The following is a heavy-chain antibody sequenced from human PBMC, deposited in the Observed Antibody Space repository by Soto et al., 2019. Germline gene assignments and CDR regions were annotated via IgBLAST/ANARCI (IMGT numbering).Heavy chain of an antibody. J-gene: IGHJ5*02. CDR1: GGSISSGDYY. V-gene: IGHV4-30-4*01. D-gene: IGHD2-8*02. Sequence: QVQLQESGPGLVMPSQTLSLTCTASGGSISSGDYYWSWIRQPPGKGLEWIGCIFYTGSTYYNPSLKSRITISVHTSKSQFSLKLTSVTAADTAVYYCASVTRYCTGGGCNPNWFDPWGQGTLVTVSS. CDR2: IFYTGST. CDR3: ASVTRYCTGGGCNPNWFDP.